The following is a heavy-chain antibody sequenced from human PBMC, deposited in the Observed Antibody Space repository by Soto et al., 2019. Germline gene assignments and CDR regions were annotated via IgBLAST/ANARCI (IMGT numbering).Heavy chain of an antibody. Sequence: QVQLQQSGPGLVKPSETLSLTCSVSSGPTSSHNWGWIRQTPGRGLEWIGYVYSTGGTSYNPSLNSRVTISADTSTNHISLTLTSVTAADTAVYYCVRQGIGNIHGLVDVWGQGTTVRVSS. V-gene: IGHV4-59*08. CDR3: VRQGIGNIHGLVDV. CDR2: VYSTGGT. D-gene: IGHD1-1*01. CDR1: SGPTSSHN. J-gene: IGHJ6*02.